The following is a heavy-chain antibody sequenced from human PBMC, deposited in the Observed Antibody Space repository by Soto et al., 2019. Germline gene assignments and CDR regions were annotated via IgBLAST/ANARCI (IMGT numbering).Heavy chain of an antibody. D-gene: IGHD1-26*01. V-gene: IGHV4-59*01. CDR2: IYYSGST. J-gene: IGHJ6*02. Sequence: SETLSLTCTVSGGSISSYYWSWIRQPPGKGLEWIGYIYYSGSTSYNPSLKSRVTISVDTSKNQFSLKLSSVTAADTAVNYCARDKGVLGPDHYYYGMDVWGQGTTVTVSS. CDR3: ARDKGVLGPDHYYYGMDV. CDR1: GGSISSYY.